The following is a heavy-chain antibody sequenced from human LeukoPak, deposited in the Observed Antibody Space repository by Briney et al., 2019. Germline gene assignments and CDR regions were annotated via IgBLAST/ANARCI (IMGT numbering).Heavy chain of an antibody. Sequence: GGSLRLSCAASGFTFSRYWMHWVRQAPGKGLVWVSRINSDGSSTGYADSVKGRFTISRDNSKNTLYLQMNSLRAEDTAVYYCAKVPLTSIAAAGDIDYWGQGTLVTVSS. V-gene: IGHV3-74*01. CDR3: AKVPLTSIAAAGDIDY. CDR2: INSDGSST. J-gene: IGHJ4*02. D-gene: IGHD6-13*01. CDR1: GFTFSRYW.